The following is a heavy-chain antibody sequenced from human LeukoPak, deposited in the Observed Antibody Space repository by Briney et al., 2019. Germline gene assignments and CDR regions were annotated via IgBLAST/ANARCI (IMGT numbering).Heavy chain of an antibody. Sequence: GGSLRLSCAASGFSFSTYWMHWVRQAPGKGLVWVARINPDGSTSSYADSVKGRLTISRDNAKNTLYLQMSSLKAEDTAVYYCVKTYGMGSFSNWGQGTLVTVSS. V-gene: IGHV3-74*01. J-gene: IGHJ4*02. CDR3: VKTYGMGSFSN. D-gene: IGHD3-10*01. CDR1: GFSFSTYW. CDR2: INPDGSTS.